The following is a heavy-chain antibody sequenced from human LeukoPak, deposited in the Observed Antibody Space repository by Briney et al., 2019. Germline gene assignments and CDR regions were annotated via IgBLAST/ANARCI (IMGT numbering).Heavy chain of an antibody. Sequence: GGSLRLSCAASGFTFSSYSMNWVRQAPGKGLEWVSSISSSSSYIYYADSVKARFTISRDNAKNSLYLQMNSLRAEDTAVYYCARVITMVRGVPYYYGMDVWGKGTTVTVSS. V-gene: IGHV3-21*01. D-gene: IGHD3-10*01. CDR1: GFTFSSYS. CDR2: ISSSSSYI. CDR3: ARVITMVRGVPYYYGMDV. J-gene: IGHJ6*04.